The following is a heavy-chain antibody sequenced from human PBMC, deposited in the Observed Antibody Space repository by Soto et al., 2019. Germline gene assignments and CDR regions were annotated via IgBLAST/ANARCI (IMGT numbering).Heavy chain of an antibody. Sequence: GASLKISCQGSGYSFTSYWIGWVRQMPGKGLEWMGIIYPGDSDTRYSPTFQGQVTISADTSISTAYPQWSSLKASDTAMYYCARASSPAAYDFWGQGTLVTVSS. CDR3: ARASSPAAYDF. CDR2: IYPGDSDT. J-gene: IGHJ4*02. V-gene: IGHV5-51*01. D-gene: IGHD6-13*01. CDR1: GYSFTSYW.